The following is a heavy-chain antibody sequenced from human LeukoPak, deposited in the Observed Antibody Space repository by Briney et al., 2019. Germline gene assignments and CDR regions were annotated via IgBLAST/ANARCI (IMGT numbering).Heavy chain of an antibody. V-gene: IGHV1-69*02. Sequence: SVKVSCKASGGTFSSYTISWVRQAPGQGLEWMGRIIPILGIANYAQKFQGRVTMTIDTSTTTAYMDLTSLTSDDTAMYYCAKGGAVVATIDYWGQGTLVTVSS. J-gene: IGHJ4*02. D-gene: IGHD2-15*01. CDR3: AKGGAVVATIDY. CDR2: IIPILGIA. CDR1: GGTFSSYT.